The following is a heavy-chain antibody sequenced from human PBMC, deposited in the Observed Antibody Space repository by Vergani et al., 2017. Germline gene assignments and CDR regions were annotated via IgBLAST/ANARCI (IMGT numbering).Heavy chain of an antibody. J-gene: IGHJ5*02. Sequence: EVQLVESGGGLVKPGGSLRLSCAASGFTFSTYSMNWVRQAPGKGLEWVSSISDSSTYKYSADSVTGRVTLSRDIAKKSLYQQMNSLRAEDTAVDYCAGDSVGRAAHNWFDPWGQGTLVTVSS. CDR3: AGDSVGRAAHNWFDP. D-gene: IGHD6-6*01. CDR1: GFTFSTYS. V-gene: IGHV3-21*01. CDR2: ISDSSTYK.